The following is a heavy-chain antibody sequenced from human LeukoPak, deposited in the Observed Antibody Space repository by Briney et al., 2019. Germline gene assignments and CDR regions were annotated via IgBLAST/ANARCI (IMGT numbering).Heavy chain of an antibody. D-gene: IGHD3-10*01. V-gene: IGHV3-30*18. CDR2: ISYDGSNK. CDR1: GFTFSSYG. CDR3: AKVRGGFGELLSNYYYYYGMDV. J-gene: IGHJ6*04. Sequence: GRSLRLSCAASGFTFSSYGMHWVRQAPGKGLEWVAVISYDGSNKYYADSVKGRFTISRDNSKNTLYLQMNSLRAEDTAVYYCAKVRGGFGELLSNYYYYYGMDVWGKGTTVTVSS.